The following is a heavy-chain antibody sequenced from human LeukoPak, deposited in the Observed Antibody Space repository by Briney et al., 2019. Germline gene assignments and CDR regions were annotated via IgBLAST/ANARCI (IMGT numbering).Heavy chain of an antibody. CDR2: IWYDGSSK. Sequence: GRSLRLSCAASGFTFSIYGMHWVRQAPGKGLEWVAVIWYDGSSKYYADSVKGRFTISRDNSKNTLYLQMNSLRAEDTAMYYCARDGYSSGWNWFDPWGQGTLVTVSS. CDR1: GFTFSIYG. V-gene: IGHV3-33*08. CDR3: ARDGYSSGWNWFDP. D-gene: IGHD6-19*01. J-gene: IGHJ5*02.